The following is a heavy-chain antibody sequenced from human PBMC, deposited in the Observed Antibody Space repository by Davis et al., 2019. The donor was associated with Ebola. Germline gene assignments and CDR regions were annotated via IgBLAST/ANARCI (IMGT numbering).Heavy chain of an antibody. J-gene: IGHJ4*02. D-gene: IGHD1-1*01. CDR3: ARDATGTTFDS. Sequence: GESLKISCAASGFTFSSYWMHWVRQAPGKGLVWVSCIKSDGSSTTYADSVKGRFTISRDNAKNTLYLQMNSLRAEDTAVYYCARDATGTTFDSWGQGTLVTVSS. CDR2: IKSDGSST. CDR1: GFTFSSYW. V-gene: IGHV3-74*01.